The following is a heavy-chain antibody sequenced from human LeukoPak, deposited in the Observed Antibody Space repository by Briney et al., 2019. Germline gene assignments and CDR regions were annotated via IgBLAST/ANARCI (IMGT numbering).Heavy chain of an antibody. V-gene: IGHV3-48*04. CDR2: ISSSSSTI. CDR3: ARVSGGSSSWYGLFPFDY. D-gene: IGHD6-13*01. CDR1: GFTFSSYS. Sequence: GGSLRLSCAASGFTFSSYSMNWVRQAPGKGLEWVSYISSSSSTIYYADSVKGRFTISRDNAKNSLYLQMNSLRAEDTAVYYCARVSGGSSSWYGLFPFDYWGQGTLVTVSS. J-gene: IGHJ4*02.